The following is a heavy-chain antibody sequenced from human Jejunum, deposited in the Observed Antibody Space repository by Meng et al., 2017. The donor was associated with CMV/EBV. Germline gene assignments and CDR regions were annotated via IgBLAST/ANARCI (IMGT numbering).Heavy chain of an antibody. D-gene: IGHD6-6*01. CDR1: FTFSSYG. CDR2: INSDGSST. CDR3: AREGGGTIAPRDLDY. V-gene: IGHV3-74*01. J-gene: IGHJ4*02. Sequence: FTFSSYGMHWFRQAPGKGLVWVSRINSDGSSTSYADSVKGRFTISRDNAKNTLYLQMNSLRAEDTAVYYCAREGGGTIAPRDLDYWGQGTLVTVSS.